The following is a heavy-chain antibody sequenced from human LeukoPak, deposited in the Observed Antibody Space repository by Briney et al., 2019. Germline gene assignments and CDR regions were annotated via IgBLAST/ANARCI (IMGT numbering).Heavy chain of an antibody. J-gene: IGHJ4*02. CDR3: ARVSVLRFLEWLSGVDY. CDR2: ISSSGSTI. CDR1: GFTFSDYY. Sequence: PGGSLRLSCAASGFTFSDYYMSWIRQAPGKGLEWVSYISSSGSTIYYADSLKGRFTISRDNAKNSLYLQMNSLRAEDTAVYYCARVSVLRFLEWLSGVDYWGQGTLVTVSS. V-gene: IGHV3-11*04. D-gene: IGHD3-3*01.